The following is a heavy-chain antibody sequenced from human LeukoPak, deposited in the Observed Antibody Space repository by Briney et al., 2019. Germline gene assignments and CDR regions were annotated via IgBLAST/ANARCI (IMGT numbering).Heavy chain of an antibody. V-gene: IGHV3-21*01. J-gene: IGHJ3*02. CDR1: GFTFSTYG. CDR3: ARDPEGGWYAFDI. CDR2: ISSSSSYI. Sequence: PGRSLRLSCAASGFTFSTYGMHWVRQAPGKGLEWVSSISSSSSYIYYADSVKGRFTISRDNAKNSLYLQMNSLRAEDTAVYYCARDPEGGWYAFDIWGQGTMVTVSS.